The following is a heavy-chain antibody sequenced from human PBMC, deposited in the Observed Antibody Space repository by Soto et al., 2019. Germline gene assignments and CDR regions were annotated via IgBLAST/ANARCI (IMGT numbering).Heavy chain of an antibody. J-gene: IGHJ4*02. D-gene: IGHD3-22*01. CDR2: ISYDGSNK. V-gene: IGHV3-30-3*02. CDR3: AKHGPLGTVIVVITRFQY. CDR1: GFTFSSYA. Sequence: QVQLVESGGGVVQPGRSLRLSCAASGFTFSSYAMHWVRQAPGKGLEWVAVISYDGSNKYYADSVKGRFTISRDNSKNTLYLQMNSLRAEDTAVYYCAKHGPLGTVIVVITRFQYWGQGTLVTVSS.